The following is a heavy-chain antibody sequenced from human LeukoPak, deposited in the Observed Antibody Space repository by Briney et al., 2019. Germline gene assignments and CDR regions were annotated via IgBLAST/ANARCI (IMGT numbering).Heavy chain of an antibody. J-gene: IGHJ5*02. CDR3: AREGYYDILTGYHNWFDP. V-gene: IGHV1-8*01. D-gene: IGHD3-9*01. CDR2: MNPNSGNT. CDR1: GYTFTSYD. Sequence: ASVKVSCKASGYTFTSYDINWVRQATGQGLEWMGWMNPNSGNTGYAQKFQGRVTMTRNTSISTAYMELSSLRSDDTAVYYCAREGYYDILTGYHNWFDPWGQGTLVTVSS.